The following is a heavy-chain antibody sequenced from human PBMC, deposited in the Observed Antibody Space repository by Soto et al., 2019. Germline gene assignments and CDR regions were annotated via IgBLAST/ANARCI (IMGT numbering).Heavy chain of an antibody. CDR1: GFTFSSYA. Sequence: QVQLVESGGGVVQPGRSLRLSCAASGFTFSSYAMHWVRQAPGKGLEWVAVISYDGSNKYYADSVKGRFTISRDNSKKTLYLQINSMRAEDTAVYYCARDYYRFNSGYGFSMDVWGQGTTVTVSS. V-gene: IGHV3-30-3*01. J-gene: IGHJ6*02. CDR3: ARDYYRFNSGYGFSMDV. D-gene: IGHD5-12*01. CDR2: ISYDGSNK.